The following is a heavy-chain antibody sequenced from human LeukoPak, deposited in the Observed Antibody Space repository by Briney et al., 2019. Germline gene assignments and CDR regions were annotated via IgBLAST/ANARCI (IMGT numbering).Heavy chain of an antibody. J-gene: IGHJ4*02. CDR1: VYTFTGYY. D-gene: IGHD2-15*01. CDR2: IYPNSGGT. Sequence: GASQKVSCKASVYTFTGYYMHWVRQAPGQGLEWMGWIYPNSGGTNYAQKFQGRVTMTRDTSISAAYMELSRLRSDDTAVYYCARERTLTSCYDYWGQGTLVTVSS. V-gene: IGHV1-2*02. CDR3: ARERTLTSCYDY.